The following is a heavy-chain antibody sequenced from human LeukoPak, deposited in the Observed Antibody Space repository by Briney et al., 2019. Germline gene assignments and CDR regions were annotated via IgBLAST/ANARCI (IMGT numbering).Heavy chain of an antibody. Sequence: GGSLRLSCLGSGFGFSNYWMTWLRQAPGEGLEWVANIKEDGSVIYYADPVKGRFTISRDDAKNSVYLQMNSLRAEDTAVYYCAKDRGYFEVFEYWGQGTLVTVSS. V-gene: IGHV3-7*03. J-gene: IGHJ4*02. CDR2: IKEDGSVI. CDR3: AKDRGYFEVFEY. D-gene: IGHD3-9*01. CDR1: GFGFSNYW.